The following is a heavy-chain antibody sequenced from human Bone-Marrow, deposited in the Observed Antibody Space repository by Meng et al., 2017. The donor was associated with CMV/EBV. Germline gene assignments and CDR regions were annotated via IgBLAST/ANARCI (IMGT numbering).Heavy chain of an antibody. CDR2: ISYDGSNK. J-gene: IGHJ4*02. V-gene: IGHV3-30-3*01. CDR3: ARGESSDY. Sequence: GGSLRLSCAASGFTFSSYAMHWVRQAPGKGLEWVAVISYDGSNKYYADSVKGRFTISRDNSKTTLYLQMNSLRAEDTAVYYCARGESSDYWGQGTRVTVSS. CDR1: GFTFSSYA.